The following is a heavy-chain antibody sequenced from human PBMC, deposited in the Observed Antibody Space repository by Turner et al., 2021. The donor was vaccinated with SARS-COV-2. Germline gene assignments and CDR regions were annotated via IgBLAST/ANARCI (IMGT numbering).Heavy chain of an antibody. D-gene: IGHD2-21*01. CDR2: IPASSSTT. CDR1: GFNLSSSG. J-gene: IGHJ4*02. Sequence: EVQLLESGGGLVQPGGSLRLSCAASGFNLSSSGMSWVRLAPGKGLEWVSGIPASSSTTYYADSLKGRFTISRDNSESTLYLQMNSLRVEDTAIYYCSKGVVSFDYWGQGVLVTVSS. V-gene: IGHV3-23*01. CDR3: SKGVVSFDY.